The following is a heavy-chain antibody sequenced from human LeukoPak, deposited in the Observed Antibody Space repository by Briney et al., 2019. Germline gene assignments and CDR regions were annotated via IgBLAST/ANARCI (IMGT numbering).Heavy chain of an antibody. CDR2: IYHSGTT. CDR1: GYSITSGYF. J-gene: IGHJ4*02. V-gene: IGHV4-38-2*01. CDR3: AGRWWSGVY. Sequence: SETLSLTCGVSGYSITSGYFWGWIRQPPGKGLEWIGSIYHSGTTYYNPSLKSRVTISVDTSKNQFSLKLSSVTAADTAVYYCAGRWWSGVYWGQGTLVTVSS. D-gene: IGHD2-15*01.